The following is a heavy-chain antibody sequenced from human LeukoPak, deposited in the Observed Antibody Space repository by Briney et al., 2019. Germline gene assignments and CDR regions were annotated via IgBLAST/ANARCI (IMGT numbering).Heavy chain of an antibody. V-gene: IGHV4-34*01. Sequence: SETLSLTCAVYGGSFSGYYWSWIRQPPGKGLEWIGEINHSGSTNYNPSLKSRVTISVDTSKNQFSLKLSSVTAADTAVYYCARVGAVVTARGFDPWGQGTLVTVSS. CDR1: GGSFSGYY. CDR3: ARVGAVVTARGFDP. D-gene: IGHD4-23*01. J-gene: IGHJ5*02. CDR2: INHSGST.